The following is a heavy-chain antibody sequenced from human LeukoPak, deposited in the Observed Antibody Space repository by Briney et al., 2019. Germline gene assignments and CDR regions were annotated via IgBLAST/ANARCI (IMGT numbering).Heavy chain of an antibody. J-gene: IGHJ2*01. CDR2: ISGSGGST. D-gene: IGHD3-22*01. V-gene: IGHV3-23*01. CDR3: ARGYDGSGYYYRNWYFDL. CDR1: GFTFSSYA. Sequence: PGGSLRLSCAASGFTFSSYAMSWVRQAPGKGLEWISVISGSGGSTYYADSVKGRFTISRENSKNTLYLQMKSLRAEDTAVYYCARGYDGSGYYYRNWYFDLWGRGTLVTVSS.